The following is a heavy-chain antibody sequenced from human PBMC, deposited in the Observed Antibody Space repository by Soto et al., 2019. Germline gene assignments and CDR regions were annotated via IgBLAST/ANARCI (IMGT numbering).Heavy chain of an antibody. J-gene: IGHJ4*02. Sequence: SETLSLTCTVSGGSISSGGYYWSWIRQHPGKGLEWIGYIYYSGSTYYNPSLKSRVTISVDTSKNQFSLKLSSVTAADTAVYYCARGEVDSSGWYTFDYWGQGTLVTVSS. CDR3: ARGEVDSSGWYTFDY. D-gene: IGHD6-19*01. CDR1: GGSISSGGYY. V-gene: IGHV4-31*03. CDR2: IYYSGST.